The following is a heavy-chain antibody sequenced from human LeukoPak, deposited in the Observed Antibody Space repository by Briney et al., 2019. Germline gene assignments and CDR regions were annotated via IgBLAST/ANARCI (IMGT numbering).Heavy chain of an antibody. Sequence: GGSLRLSCEASGFTFRSYVMNWVRQAPGKGLEWVSAISNSGDRTYYADSAKGRFTISRDNSRNTLYLQMNSLRAEDTAIYYCAKNSITGTGPNLFDYWGQGTLVTVSS. D-gene: IGHD1-20*01. CDR1: GFTFRSYV. CDR3: AKNSITGTGPNLFDY. J-gene: IGHJ4*02. CDR2: ISNSGDRT. V-gene: IGHV3-23*01.